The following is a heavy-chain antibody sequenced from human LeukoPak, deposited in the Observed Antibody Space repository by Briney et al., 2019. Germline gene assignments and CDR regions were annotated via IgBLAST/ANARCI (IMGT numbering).Heavy chain of an antibody. J-gene: IGHJ4*02. V-gene: IGHV5-51*01. D-gene: IGHD5-24*01. CDR3: ARQDGRALYYFDY. Sequence: GEALKISCKGSGYSFTTYWIAWVRQMPGRGLELMGIISPDDSDIRYSPSFQGHVTISADKSISTAYLQWSSLQASDTAMYYCARQDGRALYYFDYWGQGTLVTVSS. CDR1: GYSFTTYW. CDR2: ISPDDSDI.